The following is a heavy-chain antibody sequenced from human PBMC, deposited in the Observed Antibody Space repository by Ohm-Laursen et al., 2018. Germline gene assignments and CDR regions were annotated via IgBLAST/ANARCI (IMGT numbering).Heavy chain of an antibody. Sequence: SLRLSCSASGFTFSDYYMSWIRQAPGKGLEWVSYISSSGSTIYYADSVKGRFTISRDNAKNSLYLQMNSLRAEDTAAYYCASCYSNYCGNYYYYGMDVWGQGTTVTVSS. CDR3: ASCYSNYCGNYYYYGMDV. CDR2: ISSSGSTI. D-gene: IGHD4-11*01. V-gene: IGHV3-11*01. CDR1: GFTFSDYY. J-gene: IGHJ6*02.